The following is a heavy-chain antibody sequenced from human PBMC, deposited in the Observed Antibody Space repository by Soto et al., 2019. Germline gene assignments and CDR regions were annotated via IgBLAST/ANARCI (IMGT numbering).Heavy chain of an antibody. Sequence: SCKGSGHSFTSYWIRWVRQMPGKGLEWMGRIDPSDSYTNYSPSFQGHVTISADKSISTAYLQWSSLKASDTAMYYCARIMDYYSGMDVWGQGTTVTVSS. V-gene: IGHV5-10-1*01. CDR3: ARIMDYYSGMDV. J-gene: IGHJ6*02. CDR2: IDPSDSYT. CDR1: GHSFTSYW. D-gene: IGHD2-8*01.